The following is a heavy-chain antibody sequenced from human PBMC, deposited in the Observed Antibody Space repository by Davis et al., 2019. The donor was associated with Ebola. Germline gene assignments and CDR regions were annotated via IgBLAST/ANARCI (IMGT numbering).Heavy chain of an antibody. D-gene: IGHD6-19*01. V-gene: IGHV4-59*01. CDR1: GGSISSYY. CDR3: ARARGAVAGYFDY. CDR2: IYYSGST. Sequence: MPSETLSLTCTVSGGSISSYYWSWIRQPPGKGLEWIGYIYYSGSTNYNPSLKSRVTISVDTSKNQFSLKLSSVTAADTAVYYCARARGAVAGYFDYWGQGTLVTVSS. J-gene: IGHJ4*02.